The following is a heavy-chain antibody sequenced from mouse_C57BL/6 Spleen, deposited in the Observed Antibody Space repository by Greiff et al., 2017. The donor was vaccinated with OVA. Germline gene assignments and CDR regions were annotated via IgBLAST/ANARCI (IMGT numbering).Heavy chain of an antibody. CDR1: GYTFTSYW. D-gene: IGHD2-4*01. CDR3: ARKGIDSFAY. V-gene: IGHV1-64*01. CDR2: IHPNSGST. Sequence: VKLQQPGAELVKPGASVKLSCKASGYTFTSYWMHWVKQRPGQGLEWIGMIHPNSGSTNYNEKFKSKATLTVDKSSSTAYMQLSSLTSEDSAVYYCARKGIDSFAYWGQGTLVTVSA. J-gene: IGHJ3*01.